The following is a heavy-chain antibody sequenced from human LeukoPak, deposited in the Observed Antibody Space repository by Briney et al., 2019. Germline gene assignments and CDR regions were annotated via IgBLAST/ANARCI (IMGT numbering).Heavy chain of an antibody. CDR2: ISGSGGST. CDR3: AKVRSGTGTTRDYVDV. D-gene: IGHD1-7*01. CDR1: GFTFSSYA. Sequence: PGGSLRLPCAASGFTFSSYAMSWVRQAPGKGLEWVSAISGSGGSTYYADSVKGRFTISRDNSKNTLYLQMNSLRAEDTAVYYCAKVRSGTGTTRDYVDVWGKGTTVTVSS. J-gene: IGHJ6*03. V-gene: IGHV3-23*01.